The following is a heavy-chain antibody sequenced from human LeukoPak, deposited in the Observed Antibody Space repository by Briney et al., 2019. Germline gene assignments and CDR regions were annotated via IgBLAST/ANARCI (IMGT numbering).Heavy chain of an antibody. V-gene: IGHV4-31*03. J-gene: IGHJ6*02. CDR3: TRSRYCSSTSCYGMDV. Sequence: SETLSLTCTVSGGSISSGGYYWTWIRQHPGKGLERIGYIHYSGSTYYNPSLTSRVTISVDTSKNQFSLKLSSVTAADTAVYYCTRSRYCSSTSCYGMDVWGQGTTVTVSS. CDR2: IHYSGST. D-gene: IGHD2-2*01. CDR1: GGSISSGGYY.